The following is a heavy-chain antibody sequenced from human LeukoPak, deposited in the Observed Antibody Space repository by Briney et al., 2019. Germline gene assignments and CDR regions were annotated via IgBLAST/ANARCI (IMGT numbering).Heavy chain of an antibody. J-gene: IGHJ4*02. V-gene: IGHV4-61*02. CDR3: ARELSGFQL. D-gene: IGHD3-22*01. CDR2: IYTSGST. Sequence: PSETLSLTCTVSGGSISSGSYYWSWIRQPAGKGLEWIGRIYTSGSTNYNPSLKSRVTISVDTSKNQFSLKLSSVTAADTAVCYCARELSGFQLWSQGTLVTVSS. CDR1: GGSISSGSYY.